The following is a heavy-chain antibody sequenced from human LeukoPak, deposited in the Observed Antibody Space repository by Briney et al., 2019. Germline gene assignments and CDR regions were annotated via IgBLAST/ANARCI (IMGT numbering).Heavy chain of an antibody. J-gene: IGHJ6*02. CDR1: GVSIDRYY. D-gene: IGHD5-18*01. CDR3: VRILMGYTYGSPDANYYYGMDV. CDR2: ISHNGIT. V-gene: IGHV4-59*01. Sequence: SETLSLTCTVSGVSIDRYYWSWIRQPPGKGLEWIGYISHNGITKYNASLKSRVTISVDTSKKQFSLKMNSVTAADTAVYYCVRILMGYTYGSPDANYYYGMDVWGQGTTVNVSS.